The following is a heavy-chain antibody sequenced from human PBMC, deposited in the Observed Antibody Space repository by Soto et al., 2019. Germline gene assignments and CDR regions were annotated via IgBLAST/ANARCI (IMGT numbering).Heavy chain of an antibody. J-gene: IGHJ4*02. Sequence: QVQLVQSGAEVKKPGASVKVSCKASGYTFTSYGISWVRQAPGQGLEWMGWISAYNGNTNYARKLQGRVTITTDTSPSTAYMELRSPRSDDTAEYYSARFDSSSRALDYWGQGTLVPVSS. D-gene: IGHD6-13*01. CDR3: ARFDSSSRALDY. CDR1: GYTFTSYG. V-gene: IGHV1-18*01. CDR2: ISAYNGNT.